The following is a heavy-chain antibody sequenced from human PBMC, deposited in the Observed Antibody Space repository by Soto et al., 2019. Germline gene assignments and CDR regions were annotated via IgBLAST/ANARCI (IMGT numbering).Heavy chain of an antibody. CDR2: ISATGGGT. CDR1: GFKFSNYA. J-gene: IGHJ4*02. CDR3: AKDRRAGGNSAFYFDF. Sequence: EVQMLASGGGLGQPGGSLRLSCAASGFKFSNYAMSWVRRAPGKGLEWVSLISATGGGTYYADSVKGRFTISRDNSHNTLYLQVHSLTAEDTAVYYCAKDRRAGGNSAFYFDFWGQGAQVTVSS. D-gene: IGHD3-16*01. V-gene: IGHV3-23*01.